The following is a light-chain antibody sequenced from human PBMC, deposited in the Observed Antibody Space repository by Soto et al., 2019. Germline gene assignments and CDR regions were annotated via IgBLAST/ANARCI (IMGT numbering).Light chain of an antibody. V-gene: IGLV1-40*01. CDR3: QSYDSSLSGYV. J-gene: IGLJ1*01. CDR2: GNN. Sequence: QSLLTQPASVSGAPGQRVTISCTGSIANIGAAYNVDWYQQLPGTAPKLLIYGNNNRPSGVPARFSGSTSGTSASLAIAGLQAEDEGDYYCQSYDSSLSGYVFGTGTKVTVL. CDR1: IANIGAAYN.